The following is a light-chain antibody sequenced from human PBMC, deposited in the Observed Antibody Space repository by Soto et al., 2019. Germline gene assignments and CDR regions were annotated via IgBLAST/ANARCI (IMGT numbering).Light chain of an antibody. CDR2: EVS. V-gene: IGLV2-14*01. Sequence: QSALTQPASVAGSPGQSITISCTGTSNDIGGYNYASWLQQHPGEAPKLIIYEVSNRPSGVSNRFSGSKSGNTASLTITGLQPEDEASYYCTSYTITHIPVIFGGGTKLTVL. J-gene: IGLJ2*01. CDR1: SNDIGGYNY. CDR3: TSYTITHIPVI.